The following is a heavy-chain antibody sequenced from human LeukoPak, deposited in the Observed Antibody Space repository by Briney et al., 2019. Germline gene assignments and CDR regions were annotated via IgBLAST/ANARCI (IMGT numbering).Heavy chain of an antibody. Sequence: ASVKVSCKASGGTFSSHAISWVRQAPGQGLEWMGGIIPIFGTANYAQKFQGRVTITAVESMSTAYMELSSLRSGDTAVYYCARGWLAETTVVTPYNYWGQGTLVTVSS. V-gene: IGHV1-69*13. J-gene: IGHJ4*02. CDR2: IIPIFGTA. D-gene: IGHD4-23*01. CDR1: GGTFSSHA. CDR3: ARGWLAETTVVTPYNY.